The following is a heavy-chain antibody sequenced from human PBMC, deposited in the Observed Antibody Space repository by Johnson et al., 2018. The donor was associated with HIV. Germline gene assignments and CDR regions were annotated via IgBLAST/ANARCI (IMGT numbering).Heavy chain of an antibody. CDR3: ARGVRNSYGYLLGTFDI. CDR1: GFTFSTYA. V-gene: IGHV3-20*04. D-gene: IGHD5-18*01. CDR2: INWKGGSP. J-gene: IGHJ3*02. Sequence: VQLVESGGGLAQPGGSLRLSCAASGFTFSTYAMTWVRQAPGKGLEWVSGINWKGGSPGYAASVKGRFTISTDNSKNTLYLQMNSLRREDTAVYYCARGVRNSYGYLLGTFDIWGQGTMVTVSS.